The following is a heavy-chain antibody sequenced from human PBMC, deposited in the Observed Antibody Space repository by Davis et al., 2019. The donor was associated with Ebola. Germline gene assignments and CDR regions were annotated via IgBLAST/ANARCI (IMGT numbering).Heavy chain of an antibody. J-gene: IGHJ4*02. CDR3: ARGGYTKASDS. CDR1: GYSFANYW. D-gene: IGHD6-13*01. Sequence: GESLKISCKGSGYSFANYWIGWVRQMPGKGLEWMGIIYPGDSDTRYSPSFEGQVTISVDRSISTAYLQWSSLKASDTAMYYCARGGYTKASDSWGQGTLVTVSS. V-gene: IGHV5-51*01. CDR2: IYPGDSDT.